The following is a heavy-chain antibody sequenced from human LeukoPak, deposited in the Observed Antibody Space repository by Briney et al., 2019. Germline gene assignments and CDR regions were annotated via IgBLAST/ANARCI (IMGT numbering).Heavy chain of an antibody. J-gene: IGHJ1*01. Sequence: GSLRLSCAASEFTVSTNYMNWVRQAPGKGLEWVSVVYYDGNTYYADSVKGRFTTSRDSSKNTLYLQMNSLRAEDTAVYYCASPGYCSGSSCYSGYFQHWGQGTLVTVSS. CDR2: VYYDGNT. CDR3: ASPGYCSGSSCYSGYFQH. V-gene: IGHV3-53*01. CDR1: EFTVSTNY. D-gene: IGHD2-15*01.